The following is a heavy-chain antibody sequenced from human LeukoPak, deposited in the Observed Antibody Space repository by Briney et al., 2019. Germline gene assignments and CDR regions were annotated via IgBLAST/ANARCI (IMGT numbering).Heavy chain of an antibody. CDR2: IYYSGST. CDR3: ASSMYSSSSPDY. CDR1: GGSISSYY. Sequence: PSETLSLTCTVSGGSISSYYWSWIRQPPGKGLEWIGYIYYSGSTNCNPSLKSRVTISVDTSKNQFSLKLSSVTAADTAVYYCASSMYSSSSPDYWGQGTLVTVSS. D-gene: IGHD6-6*01. J-gene: IGHJ4*02. V-gene: IGHV4-59*01.